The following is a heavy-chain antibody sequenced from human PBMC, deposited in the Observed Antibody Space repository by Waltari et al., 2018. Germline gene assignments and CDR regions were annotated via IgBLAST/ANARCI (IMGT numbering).Heavy chain of an antibody. CDR2: INRGGST. V-gene: IGHV4-34*01. J-gene: IGHJ6*03. CDR1: GGAFSDYY. D-gene: IGHD2-2*01. CDR3: ARGACSDTSCYANYYYMDV. Sequence: QVQLQQWGAGLLKPSETLSLTCAVYGGAFSDYYWPWIRTPPGTGLGGIGEINRGGSTKYNASLKGRVTISVDSSKTQFSLRLTSVAAADTAVYYCARGACSDTSCYANYYYMDVWGKGTAVTVSS.